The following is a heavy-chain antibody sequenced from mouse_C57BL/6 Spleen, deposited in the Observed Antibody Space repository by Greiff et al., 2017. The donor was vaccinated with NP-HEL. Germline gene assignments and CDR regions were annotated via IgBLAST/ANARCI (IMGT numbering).Heavy chain of an antibody. J-gene: IGHJ1*03. CDR2: INPNNGGT. D-gene: IGHD2-12*01. V-gene: IGHV1-22*01. CDR1: GYTFTDYY. Sequence: EVQLQQSGPELVKPGASVKMSCKASGYTFTDYYMHWVKQSHGKSLEWIGDINPNNGGTSYNQKFKGKATLTVNTSSSTAYMELRSRTSEDSAVYYCARGGDVRWFFDVWGTGTTVTVSS. CDR3: ARGGDVRWFFDV.